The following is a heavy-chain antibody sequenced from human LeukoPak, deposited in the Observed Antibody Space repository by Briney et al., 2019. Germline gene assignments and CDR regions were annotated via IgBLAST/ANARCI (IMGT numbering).Heavy chain of an antibody. V-gene: IGHV3-7*03. CDR2: INQDGSEN. CDR3: ARQGIWNYRHIRSAFDI. CDR1: RFTFSSYW. J-gene: IGHJ3*02. Sequence: GGSLRLSCAASRFTFSSYWMHWVRQAPGKGLEWVANINQDGSENSYVDSVKGRFTFSRDNAKNSLSLQMNSLRDEDTAVYYCARQGIWNYRHIRSAFDIWGQGTMVAVSS. D-gene: IGHD1-7*01.